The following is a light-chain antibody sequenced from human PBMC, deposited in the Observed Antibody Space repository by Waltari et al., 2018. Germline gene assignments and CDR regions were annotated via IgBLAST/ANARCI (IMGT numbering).Light chain of an antibody. J-gene: IGKJ1*01. Sequence: DIQMTQSPPSLSASVGDRVIITCQASNDISNYLNWYQQKPGKAPRLLIYDASNLERGVPSRFSGSGSGTHFTFTISGLQPEDFATYYCLQYDNLPQKPWTFGQGTKVETK. CDR1: NDISNY. CDR2: DAS. CDR3: LQYDNLPQKPWT. V-gene: IGKV1-33*01.